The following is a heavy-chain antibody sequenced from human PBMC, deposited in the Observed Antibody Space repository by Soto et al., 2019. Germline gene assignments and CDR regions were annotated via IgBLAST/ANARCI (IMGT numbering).Heavy chain of an antibody. CDR3: ARDPDYYYGSGSGNWFDP. CDR1: GYTFTSYG. V-gene: IGHV1-18*01. Sequence: QVQLVQSGAEVRKPGASVKVSCKASGYTFTSYGISWVRQAPGQGLGWMGWISAYNSNTNYAQKLQDRVTMTTDTSTSTAYMELRSLRSEDTAVYYCARDPDYYYGSGSGNWFDPWGQGTLVTVSS. J-gene: IGHJ5*02. CDR2: ISAYNSNT. D-gene: IGHD3-10*01.